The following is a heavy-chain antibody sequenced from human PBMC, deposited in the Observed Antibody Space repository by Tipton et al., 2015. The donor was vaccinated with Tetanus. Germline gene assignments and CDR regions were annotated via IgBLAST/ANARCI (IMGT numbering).Heavy chain of an antibody. Sequence: TLSLTCIVSGGSMRSYYWSWIRQPPGKGLEWIGSVYFTGSTNYNPSLESRVTISVDVSKNQFSLTLSSVTAADTAVYYCARGGTMDYWGQGTLVTVSA. CDR1: GGSMRSYY. CDR2: VYFTGST. V-gene: IGHV4-59*01. CDR3: ARGGTMDY. J-gene: IGHJ4*02. D-gene: IGHD1-1*01.